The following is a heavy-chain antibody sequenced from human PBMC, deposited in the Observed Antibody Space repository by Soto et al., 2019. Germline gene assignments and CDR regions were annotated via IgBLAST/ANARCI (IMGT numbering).Heavy chain of an antibody. Sequence: PSETLSLTCAVYGGSFSGYYWSWIRQPPGKGLEWIGEINHSGSTNYNPSLKSRVTISVDTSKNQFSLKLSSVTAADTAVYYCARGADYDYGDLNWFDLWGQGTLVTVSS. J-gene: IGHJ5*02. V-gene: IGHV4-34*01. CDR1: GGSFSGYY. CDR2: INHSGST. D-gene: IGHD4-17*01. CDR3: ARGADYDYGDLNWFDL.